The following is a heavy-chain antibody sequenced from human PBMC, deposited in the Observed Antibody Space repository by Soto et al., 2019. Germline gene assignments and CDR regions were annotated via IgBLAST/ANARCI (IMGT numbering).Heavy chain of an antibody. V-gene: IGHV3-21*01. J-gene: IGHJ6*03. CDR1: GFTFSSYS. D-gene: IGHD3-10*01. Sequence: GESLKISCAASGFTFSSYSMNWVRQAPGKGLEWVSSISSSSSYIYYADSVKGRFTISRDNAKNSLYLQMNSLRAEDTAVYYCARDPDYYGSGTWGAYYYYMDVWGKGTTVTVSS. CDR2: ISSSSSYI. CDR3: ARDPDYYGSGTWGAYYYYMDV.